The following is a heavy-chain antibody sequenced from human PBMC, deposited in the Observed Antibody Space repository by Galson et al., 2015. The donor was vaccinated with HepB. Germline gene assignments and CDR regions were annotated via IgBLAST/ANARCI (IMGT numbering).Heavy chain of an antibody. Sequence: SLRLSCAASGFTFSSYAMSWVRQAPGKGLEWVSAISGSGGSTYYADSVKGRFTISRDNSKNTLCLQMNSLRAEDTAVYYCAKVSYYDILFEFGYWGQGTLVTVSS. D-gene: IGHD3-9*01. CDR2: ISGSGGST. CDR1: GFTFSSYA. J-gene: IGHJ4*02. CDR3: AKVSYYDILFEFGY. V-gene: IGHV3-23*01.